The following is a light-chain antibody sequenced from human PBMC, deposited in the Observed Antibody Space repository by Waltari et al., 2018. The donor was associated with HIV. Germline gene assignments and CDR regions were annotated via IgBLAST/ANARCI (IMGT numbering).Light chain of an antibody. CDR3: HQYASFSGT. J-gene: IGKJ1*01. CDR1: QNVGAF. V-gene: IGKV1-5*03. Sequence: DIRLTQSPSTLSASAGDRVAITCRAGQNVGAFLAWYQQKPGKPPKLLIYQASILGGGVPSRFSDSVSGSDFTLTINGLQSDDFATYYCHQYASFSGTFGQGTKVEL. CDR2: QAS.